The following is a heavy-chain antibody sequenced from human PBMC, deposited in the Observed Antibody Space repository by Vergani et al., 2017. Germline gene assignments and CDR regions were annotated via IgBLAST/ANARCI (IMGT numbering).Heavy chain of an antibody. V-gene: IGHV3-23*01. D-gene: IGHD3-9*01. CDR3: AKDLVYYDILTGYDY. CDR2: ISGSGGST. CDR1: GFTFSSYA. Sequence: EVQLLESGGGLVQPGGSLRLSCAASGFTFSSYAMSWVRQAPGKGLEWVSAISGSGGSTYYADSVKGLFTIARDHSKNTLYLQMNSLRAEDTAVYYCAKDLVYYDILTGYDYWGQGTLVTVSS. J-gene: IGHJ4*02.